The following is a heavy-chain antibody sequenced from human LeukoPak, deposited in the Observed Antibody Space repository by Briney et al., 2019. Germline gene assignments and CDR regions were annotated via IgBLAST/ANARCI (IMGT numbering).Heavy chain of an antibody. CDR3: ARVSMGAVDY. Sequence: SESLSLTCTVSGGSISSYYWSWIRQPPGKGLEWIGYIYYSGSTNYNPSPKSRVTISVDTSKNQFSLKLSSVTAADTAVYYCARVSMGAVDYWGQGTLVTVSS. J-gene: IGHJ4*01. CDR2: IYYSGST. D-gene: IGHD1-26*01. CDR1: GGSISSYY. V-gene: IGHV4-59*01.